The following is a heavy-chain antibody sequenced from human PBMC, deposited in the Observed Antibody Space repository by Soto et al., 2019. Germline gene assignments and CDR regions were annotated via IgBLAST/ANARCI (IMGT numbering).Heavy chain of an antibody. CDR3: ASSSGIAENWFDP. Sequence: SVKVSCKASGGTFSSYAISWVRQAPGQGLEWMGGIIPIFGTANYAQKFQGRVTITADESTSTAYMELSSLRSEDTAVYYCASSSGIAENWFDPWGQGTLVTVSS. D-gene: IGHD6-13*01. V-gene: IGHV1-69*13. CDR1: GGTFSSYA. J-gene: IGHJ5*02. CDR2: IIPIFGTA.